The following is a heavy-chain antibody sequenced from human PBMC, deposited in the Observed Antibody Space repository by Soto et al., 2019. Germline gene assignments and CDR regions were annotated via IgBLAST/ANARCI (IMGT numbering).Heavy chain of an antibody. D-gene: IGHD4-17*01. CDR1: GFSLTTSGVG. Sequence: QITLKESGPTLVKPTQTLTLTCTFSGFSLTTSGVGVGWIRQPPGKALEWLALISWDADKRYSPSLKSRLTITKAASENEVLLTMTTMAPADTATYFCAHRTTTVTWWFDPWGQGTLVTVSS. J-gene: IGHJ5*02. CDR2: ISWDADK. CDR3: AHRTTTVTWWFDP. V-gene: IGHV2-5*02.